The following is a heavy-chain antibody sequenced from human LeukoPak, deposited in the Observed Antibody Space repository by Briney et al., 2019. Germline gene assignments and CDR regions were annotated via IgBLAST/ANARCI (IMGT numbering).Heavy chain of an antibody. Sequence: GGSLRLSCVASGFIVSNNYMSWVRQAPGKGLEWVSVLYNAGSTYYAESVKGRFTISRDNSKNTLYLQMYSLRAEDTAVYYCAKDHDSYDSSGYYCDYWGQGTLVTVSS. J-gene: IGHJ4*02. CDR2: LYNAGST. CDR3: AKDHDSYDSSGYYCDY. V-gene: IGHV3-53*01. CDR1: GFIVSNNY. D-gene: IGHD3-22*01.